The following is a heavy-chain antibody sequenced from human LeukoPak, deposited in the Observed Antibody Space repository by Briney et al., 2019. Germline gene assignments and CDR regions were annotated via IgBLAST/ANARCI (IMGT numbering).Heavy chain of an antibody. J-gene: IGHJ2*01. CDR3: VRGRDGLDWYFDL. Sequence: SETLSLTCTVSGDSISSYYWSWIRQPPGKGLEWIGYIYYSGSTNYNPSLKSRVTISVDTSKNQFSLKLSSVTAADTAVYYCVRGRDGLDWYFDLWGRGTLVTVSS. V-gene: IGHV4-59*08. CDR1: GDSISSYY. CDR2: IYYSGST. D-gene: IGHD5-24*01.